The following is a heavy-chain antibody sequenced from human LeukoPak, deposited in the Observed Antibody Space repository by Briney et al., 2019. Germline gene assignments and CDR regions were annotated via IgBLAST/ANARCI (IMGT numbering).Heavy chain of an antibody. Sequence: AGGSLRLSCAASGFTFSSYAMSWVRQAPGKGLEWVSTISGSGVSTYYADSVKGRFTISRDNSKNTLYLQMNSLRAEDTAVYYCAKGTHAPFIVVVQHFYFDYWGQGTLVTVSS. CDR1: GFTFSSYA. J-gene: IGHJ4*02. CDR3: AKGTHAPFIVVVQHFYFDY. V-gene: IGHV3-23*01. CDR2: ISGSGVST. D-gene: IGHD2-15*01.